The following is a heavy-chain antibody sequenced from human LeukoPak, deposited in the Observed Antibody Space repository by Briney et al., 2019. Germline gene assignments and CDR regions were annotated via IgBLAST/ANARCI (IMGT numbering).Heavy chain of an antibody. CDR3: ATYDFWSGRFFDY. J-gene: IGHJ4*02. CDR2: FDPEDGET. CDR1: GYTLTELS. D-gene: IGHD3-3*01. V-gene: IGHV1-24*01. Sequence: GASVKVSCKVSGYTLTELSMHWVRQAPGKGLEWVGGFDPEDGETIYAQKFQGRVTMTEDTSTDTAYMELSSLTSEDTAVYYCATYDFWSGRFFDYWGQGTLVTVSS.